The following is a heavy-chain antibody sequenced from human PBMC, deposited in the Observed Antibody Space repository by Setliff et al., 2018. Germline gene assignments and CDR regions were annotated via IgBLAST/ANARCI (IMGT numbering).Heavy chain of an antibody. CDR2: INPSGGST. Sequence: ASVKVSCKASGYTFTSYYMHWVRQAPGQGLEWMGIINPSGGSTSYAQKFQGRVTMTRDTSTSTVYMELSSLRSEDTAVYYCATKDYDTSGYYRPFGFWGQGTLVTVSS. CDR3: ATKDYDTSGYYRPFGF. D-gene: IGHD3-22*01. J-gene: IGHJ4*01. CDR1: GYTFTSYY. V-gene: IGHV1-46*01.